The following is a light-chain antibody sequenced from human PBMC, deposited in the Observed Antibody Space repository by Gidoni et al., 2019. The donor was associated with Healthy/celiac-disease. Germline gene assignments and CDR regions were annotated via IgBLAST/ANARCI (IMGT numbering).Light chain of an antibody. CDR2: AAS. J-gene: IGKJ2*03. CDR1: QGISSY. V-gene: IGKV1-9*01. Sequence: DIQLTQSPSFLSASVGDRVTITCRASQGISSYLAWYQQKPGKAPKLLIYAASTLQSGVPSRFSGSGSWTEVTLTISSLQPEDFSTYYCQQLNSYPPYSFGQGTKLEIK. CDR3: QQLNSYPPYS.